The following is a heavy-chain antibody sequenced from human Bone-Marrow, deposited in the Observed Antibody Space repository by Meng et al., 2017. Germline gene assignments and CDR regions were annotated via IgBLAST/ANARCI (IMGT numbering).Heavy chain of an antibody. V-gene: IGHV4-34*01. Sequence: GQLQPWGAGLLKASETLSLTCAVYGGSFSGYYWSWIRQPPGKGLEWIGEINHSGSTNYNPSLKSRVTISVDTSKNQFSLKLSSVTAADTAVYYCAGISYYYGSGSYYKSYYFDYWGQGTLVTVSS. D-gene: IGHD3-10*01. J-gene: IGHJ4*02. CDR3: AGISYYYGSGSYYKSYYFDY. CDR1: GGSFSGYY. CDR2: INHSGST.